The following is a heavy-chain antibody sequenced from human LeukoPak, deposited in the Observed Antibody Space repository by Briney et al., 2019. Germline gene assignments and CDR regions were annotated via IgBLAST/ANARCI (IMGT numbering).Heavy chain of an antibody. J-gene: IGHJ5*01. Sequence: GGSLRLSCVASGFTFTDYYMSWIRQVPGKGLESISYIGNSGTDIKYADSVKGRFTVSRDNAKNSLFLQMNSLRADDTAVYYCARTARLFDSWGQGTLVTVSS. V-gene: IGHV3-11*01. D-gene: IGHD2-21*02. CDR3: ARTARLFDS. CDR1: GFTFTDYY. CDR2: IGNSGTDI.